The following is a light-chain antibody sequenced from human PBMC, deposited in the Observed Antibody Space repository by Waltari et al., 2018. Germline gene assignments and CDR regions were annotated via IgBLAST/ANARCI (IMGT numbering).Light chain of an antibody. CDR3: QQYGSAPDT. J-gene: IGKJ4*01. V-gene: IGKV3-20*01. Sequence: EIVLTQSPGTLSSSPGASATLSCRASQSVTGSHLAWYQQRPGQAPRLLIYGASSRATGIPDRFSGSGSGTDFTLTISRLEPEDFAVYYCQQYGSAPDTFGGGTKVEIK. CDR2: GAS. CDR1: QSVTGSH.